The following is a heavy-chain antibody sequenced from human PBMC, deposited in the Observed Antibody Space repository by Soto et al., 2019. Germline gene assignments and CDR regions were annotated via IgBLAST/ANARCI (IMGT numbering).Heavy chain of an antibody. J-gene: IGHJ5*02. CDR1: GDAISSGDFY. V-gene: IGHV4-31*02. Sequence: QVRLQESGPGLVKPSETLSLTCSVSGDAISSGDFYWSWIRQFPGRGPEWIGYIFHSGSAYYSPSLKRRAAISIDPPKNQFSLRVTSVTAADTAMYYCARGLCRGGTCFEKWFDPWGQGALVTVSS. CDR3: ARGLCRGGTCFEKWFDP. D-gene: IGHD2-15*01. CDR2: IFHSGSA.